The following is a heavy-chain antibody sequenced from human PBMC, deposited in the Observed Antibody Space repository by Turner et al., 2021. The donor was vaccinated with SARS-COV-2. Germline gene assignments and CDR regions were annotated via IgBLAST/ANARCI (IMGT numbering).Heavy chain of an antibody. Sequence: LQLQESGPGLVKPSETLSLTCTVSGGSITKNYDYWGWIRQPPGKGLEWIGRIYYRGNTYYNPSLKSRVTISVDTSKSQFSLKLSSVTAADTAVYYCARLPERYFFDYWGQGALVTVSS. CDR3: ARLPERYFFDY. J-gene: IGHJ4*02. CDR2: IYYRGNT. V-gene: IGHV4-39*01. CDR1: GGSITKNYDY.